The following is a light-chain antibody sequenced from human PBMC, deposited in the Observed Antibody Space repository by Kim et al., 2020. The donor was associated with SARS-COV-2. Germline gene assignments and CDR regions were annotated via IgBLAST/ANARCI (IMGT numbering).Light chain of an antibody. CDR2: GAS. J-gene: IGKJ4*01. V-gene: IGKV3-20*01. Sequence: GERATISGRDSQSISGSDLAWYQQKPGQAPRLIIVGASRRATGIPDRFSGRGSGTDFTLTISRLEPEDFAVYHCQQYGTSPQVTCGGGTKVDIK. CDR3: QQYGTSPQVT. CDR1: QSISGSD.